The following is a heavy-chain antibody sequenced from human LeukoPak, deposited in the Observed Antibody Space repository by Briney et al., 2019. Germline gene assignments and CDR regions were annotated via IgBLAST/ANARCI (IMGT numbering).Heavy chain of an antibody. J-gene: IGHJ3*02. CDR2: ISSSGSTR. CDR1: GFTFSSHE. CDR3: ARVFSAAGTRGAFDI. Sequence: GGSLRLSCEASGFTFSSHEMSWVRQVPGKGLEWVSYISSSGSTRYYADSVKGRFTISRDNSKNTLYLQMGSLRAEDMAVYYCARVFSAAGTRGAFDIWGQGTMVTVSS. V-gene: IGHV3-48*03. D-gene: IGHD6-13*01.